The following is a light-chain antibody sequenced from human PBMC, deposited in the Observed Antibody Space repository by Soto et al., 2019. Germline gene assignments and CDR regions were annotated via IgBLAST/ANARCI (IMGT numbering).Light chain of an antibody. Sequence: AIRMTQSPSSFSASTGDRVTITCRASQGISSYLAWYQQKPGKAPKLLIYAASTLQSGVPSRFSGSGSGTXXXXXXXCLQSEDFATYYCQQYYSYPQTFGQGTKVEIK. J-gene: IGKJ1*01. V-gene: IGKV1-8*01. CDR2: AAS. CDR3: QQYYSYPQT. CDR1: QGISSY.